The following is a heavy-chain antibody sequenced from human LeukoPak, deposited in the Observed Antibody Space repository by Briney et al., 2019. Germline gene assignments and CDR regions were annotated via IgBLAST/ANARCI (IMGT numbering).Heavy chain of an antibody. CDR2: ITGTGGK. CDR3: AKDYCRDGNCPFPFLDS. CDR1: GFTFSSYA. D-gene: IGHD2-15*01. Sequence: GGSLRLSCAASGFTFSSYAMSWVRQAPGKGLEWVSIITGTGGKYYGDSVKGRFVLSRDNSKNTVYMQMTSLRAEDTATYYCAKDYCRDGNCPFPFLDSWGQGTLVTVSS. J-gene: IGHJ4*02. V-gene: IGHV3-23*01.